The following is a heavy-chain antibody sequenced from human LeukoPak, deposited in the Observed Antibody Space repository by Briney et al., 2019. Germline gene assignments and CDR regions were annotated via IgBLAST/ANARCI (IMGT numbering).Heavy chain of an antibody. J-gene: IGHJ4*02. V-gene: IGHV3-23*01. CDR1: GGSFSGYY. CDR3: VKIAAADAVDY. Sequence: PSETLSLTCAVYGGSFSGYYWSWVRQAPGKGLEWVSAISGSGGSTYYADSVKGRFTISRDNSKNTLYLQMNSLRAEDTAVYYCVKIAAADAVDYWGQGTLVTVSS. CDR2: ISGSGGST. D-gene: IGHD6-13*01.